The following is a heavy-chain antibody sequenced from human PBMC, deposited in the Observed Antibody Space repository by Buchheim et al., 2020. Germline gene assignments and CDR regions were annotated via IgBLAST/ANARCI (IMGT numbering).Heavy chain of an antibody. CDR1: GFTFSSYV. J-gene: IGHJ4*02. CDR3: ARDISTAMALGDFDY. Sequence: QVQLVESGGGVVQPGRSLRLSCAASGFTFSSYVMHWVRRAPGKGLEWVAVISYDGSNKYYADSVKGRFTISRDNSKNTLYLQMNSLRAEDTAVYYCARDISTAMALGDFDYWGQGTL. CDR2: ISYDGSNK. D-gene: IGHD5-18*01. V-gene: IGHV3-30*04.